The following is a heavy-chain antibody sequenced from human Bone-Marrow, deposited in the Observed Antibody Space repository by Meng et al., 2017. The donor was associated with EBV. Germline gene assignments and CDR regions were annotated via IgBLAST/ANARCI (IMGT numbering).Heavy chain of an antibody. J-gene: IGHJ4*02. CDR1: GGTFTGYA. D-gene: IGHD3-16*01. CDR3: AREEGTLRLGDRLDY. Sequence: QGQLLLSGAGVKTPGSSVKGSCKASGGTFTGYAINWVRQAPGQGLEWMGGIIPIFGRTNYAQKFRGRVTIIADESTSTAYMELRSLTSEDTAVYYCAREEGTLRLGDRLDYWGQGTLVTVSS. V-gene: IGHV1-69*01. CDR2: IIPIFGRT.